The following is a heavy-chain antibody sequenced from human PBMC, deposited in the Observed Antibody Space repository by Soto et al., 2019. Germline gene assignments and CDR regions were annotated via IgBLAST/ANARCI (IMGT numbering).Heavy chain of an antibody. CDR3: ARVGGPIAAAGKGPFDY. CDR2: IYYSGST. V-gene: IGHV4-31*03. D-gene: IGHD6-13*01. Sequence: PSETLSLTCTVSGGSISSGGYYWSWIRQHPGKGLEWIGYIYYSGSTYYNPSLKSRVTISVDTSKNQFSLKLSSVTAADTAVYYCARVGGPIAAAGKGPFDYWGQGTMVTVS. CDR1: GGSISSGGYY. J-gene: IGHJ4*02.